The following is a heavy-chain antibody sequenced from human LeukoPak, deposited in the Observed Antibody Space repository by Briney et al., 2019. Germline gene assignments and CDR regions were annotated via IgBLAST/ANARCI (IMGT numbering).Heavy chain of an antibody. J-gene: IGHJ4*02. CDR2: ISYDGSNK. V-gene: IGHV3-30*03. D-gene: IGHD2-15*01. Sequence: PGGSLRLSCAASGFTFSSYGMHWVRQAPGKGLEWVAVISYDGSNKYYADSVKGRFTISRDNSKNTLYLQMNSLRSEDTAVYYCARPPNCSGGSCYSTGFDYWGQGTLVTVSS. CDR1: GFTFSSYG. CDR3: ARPPNCSGGSCYSTGFDY.